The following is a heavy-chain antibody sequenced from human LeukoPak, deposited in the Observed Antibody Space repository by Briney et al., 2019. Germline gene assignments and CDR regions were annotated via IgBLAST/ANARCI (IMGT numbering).Heavy chain of an antibody. J-gene: IGHJ4*02. CDR3: ARMHYYYDRSYYTLDY. Sequence: PSVKASCKPSETTFTPYYLHWVRQAPGQGLEGRGGINPNSGGTIYAQKFQGRVTMTTDRSITTAYMELSSLRSDDTAFYYCARMHYYYDRSYYTLDYWGQGTLVTVSS. CDR1: ETTFTPYY. CDR2: INPNSGGT. D-gene: IGHD3-22*01. V-gene: IGHV1-2*02.